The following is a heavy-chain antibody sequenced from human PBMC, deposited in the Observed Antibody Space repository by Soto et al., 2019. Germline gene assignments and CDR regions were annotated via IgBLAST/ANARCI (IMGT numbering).Heavy chain of an antibody. CDR2: ISGSGGST. CDR3: AKDRVFYGDYVGYYYYYMDV. CDR1: GFTFSSYA. V-gene: IGHV3-23*01. J-gene: IGHJ6*03. Sequence: GGSLRLSCAASGFTFSSYAMSWVRQAPGKGLEWVSAISGSGGSTYYADSVKGRFTISRDNSKNTLYLQMNSLRAEDTAVYYCAKDRVFYGDYVGYYYYYMDVWGKGTTVTVSS. D-gene: IGHD4-17*01.